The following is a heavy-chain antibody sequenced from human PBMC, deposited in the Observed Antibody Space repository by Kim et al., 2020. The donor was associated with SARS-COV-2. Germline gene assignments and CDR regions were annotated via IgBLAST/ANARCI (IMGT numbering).Heavy chain of an antibody. CDR2: IYHSGST. CDR3: ARDRSGPDKDYNDYSNYLQFDY. CDR1: GGSISSSNW. D-gene: IGHD4-4*01. V-gene: IGHV4-4*02. J-gene: IGHJ4*02. Sequence: SETLSLTCAVSGGSISSSNWWSWVRQPPGKGLEWIGEIYHSGSTNYNPSLKSRVTISVDKSKNQFSLKLSSVTAADTAVYYCARDRSGPDKDYNDYSNYLQFDYWGQGTLVTVSS.